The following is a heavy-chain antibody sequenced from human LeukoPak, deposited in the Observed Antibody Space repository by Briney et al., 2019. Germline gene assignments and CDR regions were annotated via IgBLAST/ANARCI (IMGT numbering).Heavy chain of an antibody. Sequence: GGSLRLSCAASGFTFSNAWMSWVRQAPGKGLEWVGRIKSKTDGGTTDYAAPVKGRFTISRDDSKITLYLQMNSLKTEDAAVYYCTTERGSSGYYYFSVWGLGTLVTVSS. D-gene: IGHD3-22*01. J-gene: IGHJ4*02. V-gene: IGHV3-15*01. CDR3: TTERGSSGYYYFSV. CDR2: IKSKTDGGTT. CDR1: GFTFSNAW.